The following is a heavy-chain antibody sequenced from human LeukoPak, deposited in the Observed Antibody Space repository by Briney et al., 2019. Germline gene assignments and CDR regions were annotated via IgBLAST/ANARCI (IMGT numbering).Heavy chain of an antibody. CDR1: GFTFSDYY. V-gene: IGHV3-11*01. D-gene: IGHD3-22*01. Sequence: GSLRLSCAASGFTFSDYYMSWIRQAPGKGLEWVSYISSSGSTIYYADSVKGRFTISRDNAKNSLYLQMNSLRAEDTAVYYCARDETYYYDSSGYDPWGQGTLVTVSS. CDR2: ISSSGSTI. CDR3: ARDETYYYDSSGYDP. J-gene: IGHJ5*02.